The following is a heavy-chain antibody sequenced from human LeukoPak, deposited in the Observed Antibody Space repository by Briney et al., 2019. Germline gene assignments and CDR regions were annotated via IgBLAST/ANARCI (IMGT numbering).Heavy chain of an antibody. CDR1: GYTFTGYY. CDR3: ARDQNEYDFWSGYYAYYYYYYMDV. CDR2: INPNSGGT. D-gene: IGHD3-3*01. Sequence: GASVKVSCKASGYTFTGYYMHWVRQAPGQGLEWMGWINPNSGGTNHAQKFQGRVTMTRDTSISTAYMELSRLRSDDTAVYYCARDQNEYDFWSGYYAYYYYYYMDVWGKGTTVTVSS. V-gene: IGHV1-2*02. J-gene: IGHJ6*03.